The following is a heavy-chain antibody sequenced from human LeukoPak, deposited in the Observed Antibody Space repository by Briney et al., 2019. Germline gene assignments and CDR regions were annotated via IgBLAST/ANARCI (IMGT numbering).Heavy chain of an antibody. V-gene: IGHV1-2*06. CDR3: ARDYHDSSGYYGY. D-gene: IGHD3-22*01. Sequence: ASVKVSCKASGYTFTGYYMHWVRQAPGQGLEWMGRINPNSGGTNYAQKFQGRVTMTRDTSISTAYMELSRLRSDDTAVYYCARDYHDSSGYYGYWGQGTLVTVSS. J-gene: IGHJ4*02. CDR2: INPNSGGT. CDR1: GYTFTGYY.